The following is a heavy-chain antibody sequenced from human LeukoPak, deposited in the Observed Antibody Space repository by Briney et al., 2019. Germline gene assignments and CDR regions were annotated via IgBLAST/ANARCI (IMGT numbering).Heavy chain of an antibody. V-gene: IGHV4-61*02. CDR2: IYTTGST. D-gene: IGHD4-23*01. CDR3: ARDLWDDYGGNVAFDI. Sequence: SQTLSLTCTVSGGSINSGSYYWSWIRQPAGKGLEWIGRIYTTGSTTYNPSLKSRVTISVDTSKNQFSLKLSSVTAADTAVYYCARDLWDDYGGNVAFDIWGQGTLVTVSS. J-gene: IGHJ3*02. CDR1: GGSINSGSYY.